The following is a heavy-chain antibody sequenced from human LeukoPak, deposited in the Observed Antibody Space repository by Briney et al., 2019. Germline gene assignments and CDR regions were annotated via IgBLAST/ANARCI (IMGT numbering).Heavy chain of an antibody. CDR2: IYTSGST. J-gene: IGHJ3*02. CDR3: ARVRRASLPRFDI. CDR1: GGSISSGSYY. Sequence: PSETLSLTCTVSGGSISSGSYYWSWIRQPAGKGLEWIGRIYTSGSTNYNPSLKSRVTISVDTSKNQFSLKLSSVTAADTAVYYCARVRRASLPRFDIWGQGTMVTVSS. V-gene: IGHV4-61*02. D-gene: IGHD5/OR15-5a*01.